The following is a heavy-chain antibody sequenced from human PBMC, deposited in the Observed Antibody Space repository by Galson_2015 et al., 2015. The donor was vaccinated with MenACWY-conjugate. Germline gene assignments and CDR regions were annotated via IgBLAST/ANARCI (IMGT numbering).Heavy chain of an antibody. CDR2: ISPDGSAT. CDR3: TRGNDGYDRFDP. V-gene: IGHV3-74*01. J-gene: IGHJ5*02. CDR1: GFTFNQYW. Sequence: SLRLSCAASGFTFNQYWMHWVRQAPGKGLVWVSRISPDGSATNYADSVKGRFTLSRDNAKNTLYLQMNSLRGDDTAVYYCTRGNDGYDRFDPWGQGTLVTVSS. D-gene: IGHD5-12*01.